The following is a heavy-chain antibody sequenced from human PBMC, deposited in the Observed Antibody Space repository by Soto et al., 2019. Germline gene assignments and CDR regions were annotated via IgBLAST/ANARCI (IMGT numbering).Heavy chain of an antibody. V-gene: IGHV3-21*01. CDR2: ISSSSSYI. CDR1: VFTFSIYS. CDR3: ARASGSYSAPD. Sequence: WGSLILSSASSVFTFSIYSMDWVRRAPGKGLEWVSSISSSSSYIYYADSVKGRFTISRDNAKNSLYLQMNSLRAEDTAVYYCARASGSYSAPDWGQGTMVTVSS. J-gene: IGHJ4*02. D-gene: IGHD1-26*01.